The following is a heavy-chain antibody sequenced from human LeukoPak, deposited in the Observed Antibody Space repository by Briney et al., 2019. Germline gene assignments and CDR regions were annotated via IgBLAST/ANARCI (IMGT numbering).Heavy chain of an antibody. D-gene: IGHD6-6*01. V-gene: IGHV3-23*01. CDR2: ISTNGVNT. CDR1: GFTFGNYA. CDR3: AKGSAAARPYYFDS. J-gene: IGHJ4*02. Sequence: PXXSLRLSCQTSGFTFGNYAMSWVRQAQGKELEWISAISTNGVNTYYADSVKGRFTISRDNSRHTLSLQMNGLRADDTAVYYCAKGSAAARPYYFDSWGQGTLVAVSS.